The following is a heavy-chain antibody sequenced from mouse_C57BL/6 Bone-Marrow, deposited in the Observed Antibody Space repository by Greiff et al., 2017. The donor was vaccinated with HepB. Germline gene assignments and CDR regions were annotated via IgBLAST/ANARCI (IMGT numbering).Heavy chain of an antibody. CDR3: VRGGIYYDPFYAMDY. Sequence: EVKLVESGGGLVQPKGSLKLSCAASGFSFNTYAMNWVRQAPGKGLEWVARIRSKSNNYATYYADSVKDRFTISRDDSESMLYLQMNNLKTEDTAMYYCVRGGIYYDPFYAMDYWGQGTSVTVSS. V-gene: IGHV10-1*01. CDR2: IRSKSNNYAT. CDR1: GFSFNTYA. D-gene: IGHD2-4*01. J-gene: IGHJ4*01.